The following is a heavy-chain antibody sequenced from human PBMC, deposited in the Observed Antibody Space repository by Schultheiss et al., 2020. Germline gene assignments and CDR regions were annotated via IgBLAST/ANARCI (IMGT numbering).Heavy chain of an antibody. V-gene: IGHV4-30-4*01. J-gene: IGHJ5*02. CDR3: ARDPLSNWFDP. CDR1: GGSISSGDYY. Sequence: SQTLSLTCTVSGGSISSGDYYWSWIRQPPGKGLEWIGYIYYGGSTDYNPSLKSRVSISVDMSKNRFSLKLSSVTAADTAVYYCARDPLSNWFDPWGQGTLVTVSS. CDR2: IYYGGST.